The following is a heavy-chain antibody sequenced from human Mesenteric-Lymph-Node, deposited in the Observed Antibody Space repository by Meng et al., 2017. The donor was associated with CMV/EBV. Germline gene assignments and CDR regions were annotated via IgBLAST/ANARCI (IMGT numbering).Heavy chain of an antibody. CDR1: GGSISSSSYY. CDR3: AREVVVPAAIKHWFDP. Sequence: SETLSLTCTVSGGSISSSSYYWGWIRQPPGKGLEWIGSIYYSGSTYYNPSLKSRVTISVDTSKNQFSLKLSSVTAADTAVYYCAREVVVPAAIKHWFDPWAREPWSPSPQ. CDR2: IYYSGST. J-gene: IGHJ5*02. V-gene: IGHV4-39*07. D-gene: IGHD2-2*02.